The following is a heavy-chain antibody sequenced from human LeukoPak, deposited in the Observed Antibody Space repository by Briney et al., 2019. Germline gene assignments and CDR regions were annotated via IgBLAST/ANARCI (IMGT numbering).Heavy chain of an antibody. V-gene: IGHV4-59*08. CDR1: GASISNYY. D-gene: IGHD5-18*01. Sequence: SETLSLTCTVSGASISNYYWSWIRQSPGKGLEWIGYMLYSGSTNQNPSLRSRVTISVDTSKNQVSLKLSSVTAADTAMYFCARHVDTALIGAFHIWGQGTMVTVS. J-gene: IGHJ3*02. CDR3: ARHVDTALIGAFHI. CDR2: MLYSGST.